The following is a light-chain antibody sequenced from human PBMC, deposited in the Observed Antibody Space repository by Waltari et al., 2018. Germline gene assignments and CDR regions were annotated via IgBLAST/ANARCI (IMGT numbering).Light chain of an antibody. J-gene: IGLJ2*01. CDR2: QDN. V-gene: IGLV3-1*01. CDR1: KLGDKY. Sequence: SYELTQPPSVSMSPGQTASITCSGDKLGDKYVCWYQKKPGQPPGLVIYQDNKRPSGIPGRFSGSNSGNTATLTISGTQALDEADYYCQAWDSSTVIFGGGTKLTVL. CDR3: QAWDSSTVI.